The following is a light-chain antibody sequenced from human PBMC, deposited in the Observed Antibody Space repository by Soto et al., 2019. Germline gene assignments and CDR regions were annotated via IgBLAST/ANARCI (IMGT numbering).Light chain of an antibody. CDR3: SSYTSSSTLYV. J-gene: IGLJ1*01. CDR2: EVS. CDR1: SSDVGGYNY. V-gene: IGLV2-14*01. Sequence: QSVLXQPASVSGSPGQSITISCTGTSSDVGGYNYVSWYQQHPGKAPKLMIYEVSNRPSGVSNRFSGSKSGNTASLTISGLQAEDEADYYCSSYTSSSTLYVFGTGTKVTV.